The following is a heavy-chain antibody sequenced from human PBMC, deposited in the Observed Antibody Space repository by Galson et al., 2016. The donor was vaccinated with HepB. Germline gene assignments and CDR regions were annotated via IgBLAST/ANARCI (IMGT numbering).Heavy chain of an antibody. CDR2: IWYDGSIK. J-gene: IGHJ6*03. Sequence: SLRLSCAASGFTFSSYGMHWVRQAPGKGLEWVAVIWYDGSIKFYADSVKGRFTISRDSSRNTVYLQMNSLRAEDTAVYYCARDAKYMGRPSDPYYNYWYMDVWGEGATVTVSS. CDR3: ARDAKYMGRPSDPYYNYWYMDV. D-gene: IGHD6-6*01. CDR1: GFTFSSYG. V-gene: IGHV3-33*01.